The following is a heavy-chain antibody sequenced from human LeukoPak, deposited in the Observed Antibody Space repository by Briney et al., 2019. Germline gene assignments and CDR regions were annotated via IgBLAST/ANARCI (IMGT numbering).Heavy chain of an antibody. Sequence: HGESLKISCQGSGYSFTSYWISWVRQMPGKGLEWMGRIDPSDSYTNYSPSFQGHVTISADKSISTAYLQWSSLKASDTAMYYCARGGAVERYCSSTSCYWVDAFDIWGQGTMVTVSS. CDR2: IDPSDSYT. V-gene: IGHV5-10-1*01. D-gene: IGHD2-2*01. CDR3: ARGGAVERYCSSTSCYWVDAFDI. CDR1: GYSFTSYW. J-gene: IGHJ3*02.